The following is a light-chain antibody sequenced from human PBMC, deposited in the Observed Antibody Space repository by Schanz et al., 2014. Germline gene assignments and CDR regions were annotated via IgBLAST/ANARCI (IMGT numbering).Light chain of an antibody. J-gene: IGLJ2*01. Sequence: QSVLTQPPSVSGAPGQRVTISCTGNSSNIGAGYDVHWYQQLPGTAPKLLIYSDNQRPSGVPDRFFGSKSGTSASLAISGLQSEDEADYYCASWDDSLRGHVFGGGTKLTVL. V-gene: IGLV1-40*01. CDR1: SSNIGAGYD. CDR2: SDN. CDR3: ASWDDSLRGHV.